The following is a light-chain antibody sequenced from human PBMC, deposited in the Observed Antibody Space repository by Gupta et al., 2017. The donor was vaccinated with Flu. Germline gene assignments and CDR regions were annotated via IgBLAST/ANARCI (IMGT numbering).Light chain of an antibody. J-gene: IGLJ1*01. Sequence: GKTARITCRGNNIGSKSVHWYQQKPGQAPVLVVYDDSDRPSGIPERFSGSNSGNTATLTISRVEAGDEADYCCQVWDSTSDHPVFGAGTKVTVL. CDR2: DDS. V-gene: IGLV3-21*03. CDR3: QVWDSTSDHPV. CDR1: NIGSKS.